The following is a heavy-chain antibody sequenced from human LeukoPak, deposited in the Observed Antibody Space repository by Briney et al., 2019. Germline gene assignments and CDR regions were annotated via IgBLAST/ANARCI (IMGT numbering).Heavy chain of an antibody. Sequence: GGSLRLSCAASGFTFSSYSMNWVRQAPGKGLEWVSYISSSSSTIYYADSVKGRFTISRDNAKNSLYLQMNSLRAEDTAVYYCARGQAYSSGWYRRGWFDPWGQGTLVTVSS. CDR1: GFTFSSYS. CDR2: ISSSSSTI. D-gene: IGHD6-19*01. CDR3: ARGQAYSSGWYRRGWFDP. J-gene: IGHJ5*02. V-gene: IGHV3-48*01.